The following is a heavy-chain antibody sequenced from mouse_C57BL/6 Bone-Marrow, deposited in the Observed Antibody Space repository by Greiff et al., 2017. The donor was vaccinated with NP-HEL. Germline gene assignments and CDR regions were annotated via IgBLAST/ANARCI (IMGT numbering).Heavy chain of an antibody. D-gene: IGHD1-1*01. CDR3: ARGEDYYGSSSFDY. CDR1: GYTFTSYW. J-gene: IGHJ2*01. Sequence: QVQLQQPGAELVKPGASVKLSCKASGYTFTSYWMQWVKQRPGQGLEWIGEIDPSDSYTNYNQKFKGKATLTVDTSSSTAYMQLSSLTSEDSAVYYCARGEDYYGSSSFDYWGQGTTRTVSS. V-gene: IGHV1-50*01. CDR2: IDPSDSYT.